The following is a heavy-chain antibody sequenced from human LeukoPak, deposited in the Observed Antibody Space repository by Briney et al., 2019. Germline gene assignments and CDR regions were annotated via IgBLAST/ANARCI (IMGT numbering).Heavy chain of an antibody. V-gene: IGHV3-30*02. J-gene: IGHJ3*02. D-gene: IGHD1-1*01. CDR1: GFTFSSYG. Sequence: GGSLRLSCAASGFTFSSYGMHWVRQAPGKGLEWVAFIRYDGSNKYYADSVKGRFTISRDNSKNTLYLQMNSLRAEDTAVYYCAKDYKGQSNAFDIWGQGTMVTVSS. CDR2: IRYDGSNK. CDR3: AKDYKGQSNAFDI.